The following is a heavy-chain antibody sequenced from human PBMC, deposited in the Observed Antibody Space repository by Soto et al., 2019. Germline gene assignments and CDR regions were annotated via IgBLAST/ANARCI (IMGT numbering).Heavy chain of an antibody. Sequence: PGGSLRLSCAASGFTFSSYEMNWVRQAPGKGLGWVSYISSSGSTIYYADSVKGRFTISRGNAKNSLYLQMNSLRAEDTAVYYCAREGLYCGGDCYLDYWGQGTLVTVSS. V-gene: IGHV3-48*03. CDR2: ISSSGSTI. CDR1: GFTFSSYE. D-gene: IGHD2-21*02. J-gene: IGHJ4*02. CDR3: AREGLYCGGDCYLDY.